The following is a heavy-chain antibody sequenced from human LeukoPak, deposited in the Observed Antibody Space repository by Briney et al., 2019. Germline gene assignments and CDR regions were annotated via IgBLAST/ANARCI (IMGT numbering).Heavy chain of an antibody. V-gene: IGHV3-7*01. J-gene: IGHJ3*02. D-gene: IGHD6-19*01. CDR1: EFSFSSYW. Sequence: GGSLRLSCEGSEFSFSSYWMSWVRQAPGKGLEWVAKIKQDGSEKYYVDSVKGRFTISRDNAKKSMYLTMNSLRVEDTAVYYCARDGVSEYSSGWYGGRDAFDIWGQGTMITVSS. CDR2: IKQDGSEK. CDR3: ARDGVSEYSSGWYGGRDAFDI.